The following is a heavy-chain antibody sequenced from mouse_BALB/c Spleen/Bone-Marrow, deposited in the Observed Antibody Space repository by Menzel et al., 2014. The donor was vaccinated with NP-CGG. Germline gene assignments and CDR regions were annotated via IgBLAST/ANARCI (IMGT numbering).Heavy chain of an antibody. V-gene: IGHV1-84*02. CDR2: IYPGSGNT. J-gene: IGHJ2*01. Sequence: QVQLQQSGPELVKPGASVEISCKASGYTFTGYYINWVKQKPGQGLEWIGWIYPGSGNTKYNEKFKGKATLTVDTSPSTAYMQLSSLTSEDTAVYFCAREGYGNSYYFDYWGQGTTLTVSS. CDR1: GYTFTGYY. D-gene: IGHD2-10*02. CDR3: AREGYGNSYYFDY.